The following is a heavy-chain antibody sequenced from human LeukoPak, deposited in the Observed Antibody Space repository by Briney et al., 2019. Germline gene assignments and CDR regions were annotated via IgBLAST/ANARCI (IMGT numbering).Heavy chain of an antibody. CDR1: GFPFSSYW. J-gene: IGHJ4*02. CDR3: ARVGGLRLGELSSLDY. D-gene: IGHD3-16*02. Sequence: GGSLRLSCVASGFPFSSYWMNWVRQAPGKGLEWVSSISSSSSYIYYADSVKGRFTISRDNAKNSLYLQMNSLRAEDTAVYYCARVGGLRLGELSSLDYWGQGTLVTVSS. CDR2: ISSSSSYI. V-gene: IGHV3-21*01.